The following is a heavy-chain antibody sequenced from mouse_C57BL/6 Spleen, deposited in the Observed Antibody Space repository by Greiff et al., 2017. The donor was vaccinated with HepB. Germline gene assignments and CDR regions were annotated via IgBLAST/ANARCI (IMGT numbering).Heavy chain of an antibody. J-gene: IGHJ1*03. D-gene: IGHD2-4*01. CDR1: GFTFSSYG. Sequence: EVKLMESGGDLVKPGGSLKLSCAASGFTFSSYGMSWVRQTPDKRLEWVATISSGGSYTYYPDSVKGRFTISRDNAKNTLYLQMSSLKSEDTAMYYCARHLYDYHWYFDVWGTGTTVTVSS. CDR3: ARHLYDYHWYFDV. CDR2: ISSGGSYT. V-gene: IGHV5-6*01.